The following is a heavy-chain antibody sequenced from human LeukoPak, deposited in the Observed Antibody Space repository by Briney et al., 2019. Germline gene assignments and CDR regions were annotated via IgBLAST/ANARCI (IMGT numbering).Heavy chain of an antibody. Sequence: PGGSLRLSCAASGFTFSSYAMSWVRQAPGKGLEFISYISSSGSTLYNADSVKGRFTISRDNAKNLLYLQMNSLRAEDTALYFCARGLFRASPSTPRVHYRALGYWGQGTLVTVSS. CDR3: ARGLFRASPSTPRVHYRALGY. J-gene: IGHJ4*02. D-gene: IGHD1-26*01. CDR2: ISSSGSTL. CDR1: GFTFSSYA. V-gene: IGHV3-48*03.